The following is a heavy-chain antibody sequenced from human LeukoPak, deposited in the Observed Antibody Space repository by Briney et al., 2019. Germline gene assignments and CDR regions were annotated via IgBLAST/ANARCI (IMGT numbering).Heavy chain of an antibody. CDR3: ARWYYSGWAFDY. CDR1: GGTISSYY. D-gene: IGHD6-19*01. CDR2: IHDSGST. Sequence: SETLSLTCTVSGGTISSYYGNWIRQPPGKGLECIGYIHDSGSTKYNPSLKSRVTISVDTSKNQFSLKLSSVTAADTAVYYCARWYYSGWAFDYWGQGTLVTVSS. V-gene: IGHV4-59*08. J-gene: IGHJ4*02.